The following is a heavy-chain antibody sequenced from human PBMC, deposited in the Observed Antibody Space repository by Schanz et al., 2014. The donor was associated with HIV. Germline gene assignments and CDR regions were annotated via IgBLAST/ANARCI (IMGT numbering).Heavy chain of an antibody. Sequence: QVQLVQSGAEVQKPGASVKVSCKASGDTFTTNDINWVRQATGQGLEWMGWMNPNSGNTGYAQKFQGRVTLTRNPSISTAYLELSSLTSEDTAVYYCARGARDFTNCVCGGFYLDYWGQGTLVTVSS. V-gene: IGHV1-8*01. CDR3: ARGARDFTNCVCGGFYLDY. CDR1: GDTFTTND. J-gene: IGHJ4*02. CDR2: MNPNSGNT. D-gene: IGHD2-8*01.